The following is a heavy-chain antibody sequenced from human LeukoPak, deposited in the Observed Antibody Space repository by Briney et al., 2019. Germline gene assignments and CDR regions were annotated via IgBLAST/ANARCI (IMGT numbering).Heavy chain of an antibody. J-gene: IGHJ4*02. CDR3: ARDLDYGSGSYFGY. Sequence: SETLSLTRTVSGGSISSGSYYWSWIRQPAGKGLEWIGRIYTSGSTNYNPSLKSRVTISVDTSKNQFSLKLSSVTAADTAVYYCARDLDYGSGSYFGYWGQGTLVTVSS. V-gene: IGHV4-61*02. CDR2: IYTSGST. CDR1: GGSISSGSYY. D-gene: IGHD3-10*01.